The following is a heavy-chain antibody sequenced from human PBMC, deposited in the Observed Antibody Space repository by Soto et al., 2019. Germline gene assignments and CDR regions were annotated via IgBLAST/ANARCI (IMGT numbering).Heavy chain of an antibody. D-gene: IGHD3-10*01. J-gene: IGHJ4*02. CDR1: GGTFNTYA. CDR2: ISPMFGAA. CDR3: AREVQVHAPAFVY. Sequence: QVQLVQYGAEMQKPGSSVKVSCQSSGGTFNTYAMNWVRQAPGQGPEWMGDISPMFGAANYAPKFQGRVTITADESTGTSYMQLSSLTSEDTAPYFCAREVQVHAPAFVYWGQGTLVTVSS. V-gene: IGHV1-69*19.